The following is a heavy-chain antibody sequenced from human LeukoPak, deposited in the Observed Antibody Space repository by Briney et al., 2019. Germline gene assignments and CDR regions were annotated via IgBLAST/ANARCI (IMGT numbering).Heavy chain of an antibody. D-gene: IGHD2-21*02. Sequence: ASVKVSCKASGYTFTSYDINWVRQATGQGLEWMGWMNPNNGNTGYAQKFQGRVTITRNTSISTAYMELSSLRSEDTAVYYRARGRVTPGWFDPWGQGTLVTVSS. J-gene: IGHJ5*02. CDR3: ARGRVTPGWFDP. CDR1: GYTFTSYD. V-gene: IGHV1-8*03. CDR2: MNPNNGNT.